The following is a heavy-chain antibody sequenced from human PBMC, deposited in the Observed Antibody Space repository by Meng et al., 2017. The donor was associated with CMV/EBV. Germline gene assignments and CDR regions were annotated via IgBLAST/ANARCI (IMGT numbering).Heavy chain of an antibody. CDR2: IYYSGST. Sequence: QLQLQELGPGLVKPSETLSLPCTVSGGSISSSSYYWGWIRQPPGKGLEWIGSIYYSGSTYYNPSLKSRVTISVDTSKNQFSLKLSSVTAADTAVYYCARGVVTMIVVYDPWGQGTLVTVSS. V-gene: IGHV4-39*07. J-gene: IGHJ5*02. CDR1: GGSISSSSYY. CDR3: ARGVVTMIVVYDP. D-gene: IGHD3-22*01.